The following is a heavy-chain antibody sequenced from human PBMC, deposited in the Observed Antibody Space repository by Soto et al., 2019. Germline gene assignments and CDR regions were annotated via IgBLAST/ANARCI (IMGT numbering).Heavy chain of an antibody. CDR2: IFPGDSDT. CDR1: GYSFTEYW. D-gene: IGHD3-10*01. CDR3: AGQGEYYYFYAVDV. Sequence: GESLKISCRGSGYSFTEYWIAWVRQMPGKGLEWMGIIFPGDSDTRYSPSFQGQVTISADKSISTTYLQWSSLKASDTAMYYCAGQGEYYYFYAVDVWGQGTPVTVSS. V-gene: IGHV5-51*01. J-gene: IGHJ6*02.